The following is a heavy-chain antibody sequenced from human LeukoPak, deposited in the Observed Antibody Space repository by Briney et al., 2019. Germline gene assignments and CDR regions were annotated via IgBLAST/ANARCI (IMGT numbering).Heavy chain of an antibody. J-gene: IGHJ3*02. D-gene: IGHD2-2*01. CDR1: GGSISSSSYY. CDR3: ASGVPKWHIVVVPAVYYI. CDR2: VYYSGST. Sequence: SETLSLTCTVSGGSISSSSYYWGWIRQPPGKGLEWIGSVYYSGSTYYNPSLKSRVTISVDTSKNQFSLKLSSVTAADTAVYYCASGVPKWHIVVVPAVYYIWGQGTMVTVSS. V-gene: IGHV4-39*07.